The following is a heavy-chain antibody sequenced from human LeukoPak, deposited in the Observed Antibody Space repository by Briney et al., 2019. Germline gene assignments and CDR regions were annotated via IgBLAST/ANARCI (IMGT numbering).Heavy chain of an antibody. CDR2: IFNDGRKR. CDR1: GFRFSNYD. J-gene: IGHJ4*02. V-gene: IGHV3-33*01. Sequence: GGSLRLSCAASGFRFSNYDMHWVRQAPGKGLEWVAVIFNDGRKRYYADSVKGRFTISRDNSKDTLFLEVSSLRVDDTAIYYCAREGPTYYFDSWGQGTLVTVSS. CDR3: AREGPTYYFDS.